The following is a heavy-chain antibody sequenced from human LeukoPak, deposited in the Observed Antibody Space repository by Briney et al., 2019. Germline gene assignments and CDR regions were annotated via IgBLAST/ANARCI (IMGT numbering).Heavy chain of an antibody. Sequence: GESLKISCKGSGYSFTSYWIGWVRQMPGKGLEWMGIIYPGDSDTRYSPSFQAQVTITADRAISTAYRRGSSLKASDTAIYYGARTRREIRYDFWSGKHPPYFDYWGQGTLVTVSS. V-gene: IGHV5-51*01. D-gene: IGHD3-3*01. CDR3: ARTRREIRYDFWSGKHPPYFDY. CDR1: GYSFTSYW. J-gene: IGHJ4*02. CDR2: IYPGDSDT.